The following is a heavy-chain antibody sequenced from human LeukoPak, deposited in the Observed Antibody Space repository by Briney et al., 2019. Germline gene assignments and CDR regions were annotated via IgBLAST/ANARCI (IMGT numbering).Heavy chain of an antibody. Sequence: PGGSLRLSCAASGFTFSSYWMSWVRQAPGKGLEWVANIKQDGSEKYYVDSVKGRFTISRDNAKNSLYLQMNSLRAEDTAMYYCARDFAKGSDDYWGQGTLVTVSS. CDR1: GFTFSSYW. CDR3: ARDFAKGSDDY. V-gene: IGHV3-7*01. J-gene: IGHJ4*02. CDR2: IKQDGSEK.